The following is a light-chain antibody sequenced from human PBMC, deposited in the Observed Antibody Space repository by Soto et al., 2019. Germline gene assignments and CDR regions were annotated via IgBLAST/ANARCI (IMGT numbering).Light chain of an antibody. CDR2: GAS. Sequence: EIVMTQSPATLSVSPGERATLSCRVSQSVNSNLAWYHQKPGQAPRLLIYGASTRATGIPARFSGSGSGTDFTLTISSLQSEDFAVYYCQQYNNWPRTFGQGTKVDIK. V-gene: IGKV3-15*01. CDR3: QQYNNWPRT. CDR1: QSVNSN. J-gene: IGKJ1*01.